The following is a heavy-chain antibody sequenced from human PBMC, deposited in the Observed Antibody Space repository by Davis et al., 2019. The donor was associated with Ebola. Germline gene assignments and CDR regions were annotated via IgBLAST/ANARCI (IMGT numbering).Heavy chain of an antibody. J-gene: IGHJ5*02. CDR3: ARVENPGYCSSTSCSMRRWFDP. Sequence: SVKVSCKASGGTFSSYAISWVRQAPGQGLEWMGGIIPIFGTANYAQKFQGRVTMTRDTSTSTVYMEVSSLRSEDTAVYYCARVENPGYCSSTSCSMRRWFDPWGQGTLVTVSS. CDR1: GGTFSSYA. CDR2: IIPIFGTA. V-gene: IGHV1-69*05. D-gene: IGHD2-2*01.